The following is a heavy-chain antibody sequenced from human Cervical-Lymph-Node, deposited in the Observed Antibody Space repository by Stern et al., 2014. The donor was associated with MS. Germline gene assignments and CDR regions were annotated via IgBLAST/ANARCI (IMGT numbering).Heavy chain of an antibody. CDR3: ARGMSGTYCAFDY. D-gene: IGHD1-26*01. CDR1: GFTFINYY. Sequence: VQLLESGGDLVKPGGSLRLSCAASGFTFINYYMGWIRQAPGKGLEWVSYISNGGSTIYYADSVKGRFTISRDNVRNSVFLQMNTLGADDSAVYYCARGMSGTYCAFDYWGQGTLVTVSS. V-gene: IGHV3-11*01. J-gene: IGHJ4*02. CDR2: ISNGGSTI.